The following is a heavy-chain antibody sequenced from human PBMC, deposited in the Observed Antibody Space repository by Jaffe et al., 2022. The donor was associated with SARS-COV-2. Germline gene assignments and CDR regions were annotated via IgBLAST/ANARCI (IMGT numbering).Heavy chain of an antibody. CDR1: GGTFSSYA. D-gene: IGHD3-10*01. V-gene: IGHV1-69*01. CDR2: IIPIFGTA. CDR3: ARAVQSAIYYGSGSYYKGFGY. Sequence: QVQLVQSGAEVKKPGSSVKVSCKASGGTFSSYAISWVRQAPGQGLEWMGGIIPIFGTANYAQKFQGRVTITADESTSTAYMELSSLRSEDTAVYYCARAVQSAIYYGSGSYYKGFGYWGQGTLVTVSS. J-gene: IGHJ4*02.